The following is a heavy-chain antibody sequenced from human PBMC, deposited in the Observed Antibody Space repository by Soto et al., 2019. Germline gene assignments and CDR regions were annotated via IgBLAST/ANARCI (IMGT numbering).Heavy chain of an antibody. Sequence: PSETLSLTCTVSGGSVTYSSSYWGWVRQSPGKGLEWIGSVYYRGRSYSKSSVKSRVTISVDTSKNRFSLSLNSVTASDTAVYFCVSQRTTVPTQAYFDYWGPGALVTVSS. D-gene: IGHD4-17*01. CDR1: GGSVTYSSSY. J-gene: IGHJ4*02. V-gene: IGHV4-39*01. CDR3: VSQRTTVPTQAYFDY. CDR2: VYYRGRS.